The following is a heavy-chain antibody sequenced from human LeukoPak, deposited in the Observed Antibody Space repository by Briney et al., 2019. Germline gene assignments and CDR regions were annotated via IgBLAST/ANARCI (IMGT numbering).Heavy chain of an antibody. CDR3: ARSREYTGYDLYY. CDR2: VVHGGST. D-gene: IGHD5-12*01. Sequence: SETLSLTCAVYGGSFSGYYWSWIRQPPGKGLEWIGEVVHGGSTDYNPSLKSRVTISVDKSKNQFSLRLSSVTTADTAVYYCARSREYTGYDLYYWGQGTLVTVSS. CDR1: GGSFSGYY. V-gene: IGHV4-34*12. J-gene: IGHJ4*02.